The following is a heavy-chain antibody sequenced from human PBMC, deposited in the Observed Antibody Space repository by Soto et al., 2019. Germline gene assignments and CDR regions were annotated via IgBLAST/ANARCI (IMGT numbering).Heavy chain of an antibody. V-gene: IGHV3-30*18. Sequence: GGSLRLSCAASGFTFSSYGMHWVRQAPGKGLEWVAVISYDGSNKYYADSVKGRFTISRDNSKNKLYLQMNSLRAEDTAVYYCAKDITGTTEYFDYWGQGTLVTVSS. J-gene: IGHJ4*02. CDR2: ISYDGSNK. CDR3: AKDITGTTEYFDY. D-gene: IGHD1-20*01. CDR1: GFTFSSYG.